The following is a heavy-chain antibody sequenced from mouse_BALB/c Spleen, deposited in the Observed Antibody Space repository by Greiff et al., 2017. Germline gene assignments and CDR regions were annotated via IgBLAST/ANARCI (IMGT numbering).Heavy chain of an antibody. V-gene: IGHV7-1*02. CDR2: SRNKANDYTT. Sequence: DVMLVESGGGLVQPGGSLRLSCATSGFTFSDFYMEWVRQPPGKRLEWIAASRNKANDYTTEYSASVKGRFIVSRDTSQSILYLQMNALRAEDTASYYCARDWDGYYAMDYWGQGTSVTVSS. CDR1: GFTFSDFY. D-gene: IGHD4-1*01. CDR3: ARDWDGYYAMDY. J-gene: IGHJ4*01.